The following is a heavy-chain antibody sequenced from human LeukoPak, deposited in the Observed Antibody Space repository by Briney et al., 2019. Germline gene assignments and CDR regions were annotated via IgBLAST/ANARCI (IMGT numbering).Heavy chain of an antibody. CDR3: ARADYYGSGSYYWK. J-gene: IGHJ4*02. Sequence: GGSLRLSXAASGFTFSSSWMRWVRQAPGKALEWVASIKEDGSEKYYVDSVKGRFTISRDNAKNSVHLQMNSLRAEDTAVYYCARADYYGSGSYYWKWGQGTLVTVSS. D-gene: IGHD3-10*01. CDR1: GFTFSSSW. CDR2: IKEDGSEK. V-gene: IGHV3-7*01.